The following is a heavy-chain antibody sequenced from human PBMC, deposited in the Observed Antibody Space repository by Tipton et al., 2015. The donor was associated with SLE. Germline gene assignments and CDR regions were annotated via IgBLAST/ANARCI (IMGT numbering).Heavy chain of an antibody. D-gene: IGHD6-6*01. V-gene: IGHV4-4*07. CDR1: GDYIRSYS. J-gene: IGHJ3*01. CDR2: MYTSGAT. CDR3: ASAACSSSSDGFDV. Sequence: TLSLTCTVSGDYIRSYSWSWIRQPAGKGLEWIGRMYTSGATNYNPSLTSRVSMSVDTSKKQFPLNLSLVTAADTAVFYCASAACSSSSDGFDVWGQGTMVTVSS.